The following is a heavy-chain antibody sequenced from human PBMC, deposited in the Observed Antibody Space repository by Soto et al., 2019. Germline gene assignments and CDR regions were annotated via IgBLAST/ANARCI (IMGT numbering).Heavy chain of an antibody. J-gene: IGHJ3*01. CDR2: INTDGRST. V-gene: IGHV3-74*01. CDR3: LRMYSVNRDAFDL. Sequence: GGSLRLSCAASGFTFSNYWMYWVRQAPGKGLVWGSRINTDGRSTSYADSGKGRLIISRDNAKLTLYLQMNSLRAEDTAVYYCLRMYSVNRDAFDLWGQGTMVTVSS. D-gene: IGHD1-26*01. CDR1: GFTFSNYW.